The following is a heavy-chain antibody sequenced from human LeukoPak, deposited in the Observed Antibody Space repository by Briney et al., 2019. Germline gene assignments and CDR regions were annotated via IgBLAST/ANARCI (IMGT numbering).Heavy chain of an antibody. Sequence: KPSETLSLTCTVSGGSISSYYWSWIRQPPGKGLEWIGYIYYSGSTNYNPSLKSRVTISIDTSKNQFSLKLSSVTAADTAVYYCARQGYSSGYWGQGTLVTVSS. CDR1: GGSISSYY. V-gene: IGHV4-59*08. J-gene: IGHJ4*02. D-gene: IGHD6-19*01. CDR3: ARQGYSSGY. CDR2: IYYSGST.